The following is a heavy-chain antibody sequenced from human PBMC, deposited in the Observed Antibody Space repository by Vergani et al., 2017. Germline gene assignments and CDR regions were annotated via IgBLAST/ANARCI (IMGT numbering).Heavy chain of an antibody. CDR1: RYSFTSYW. Sequence: EVQLVQSGAEVKKPGESLKISCKASRYSFTSYWIGWVRQRPGKGLEWMGIIYPGDSETRYSPSFQGQVTISADKSISTAYLQWSSLKAADTAMYYCARRGRGYCSSSSCYIIDYWGQGSLVTVSS. CDR2: IYPGDSET. D-gene: IGHD2-2*02. J-gene: IGHJ4*02. V-gene: IGHV5-51*03. CDR3: ARRGRGYCSSSSCYIIDY.